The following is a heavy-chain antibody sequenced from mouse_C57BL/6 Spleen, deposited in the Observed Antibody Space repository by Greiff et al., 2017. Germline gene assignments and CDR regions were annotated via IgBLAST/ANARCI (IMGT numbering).Heavy chain of an antibody. D-gene: IGHD1-1*01. J-gene: IGHJ2*01. CDR2: IDPNSGGT. CDR1: GYTFTSYW. Sequence: VQLQQPGAELVKPGASVKLSCKASGYTFTSYWMHWVKQRPGRGLEWIGRIDPNSGGTKYTEKFKGKATLTVDKPSSTAYMQLSSLTSEASAVYYCASITTVVARIYFDYWGQGTTLTVSS. V-gene: IGHV1-72*01. CDR3: ASITTVVARIYFDY.